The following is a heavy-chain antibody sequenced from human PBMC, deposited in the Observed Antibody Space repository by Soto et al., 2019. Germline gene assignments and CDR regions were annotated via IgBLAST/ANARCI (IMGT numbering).Heavy chain of an antibody. J-gene: IGHJ4*02. CDR1: GFTFSSYA. CDR3: ARDMGFYDSSGYLNY. V-gene: IGHV3-30-3*01. Sequence: GGSLRLSCAASGFTFSSYAMHWVRQAPGKGLEWVAVISYDGSNKYYADSVKGRFTISRDNSKNTLYLQMNSLRAEDTAVYYCARDMGFYDSSGYLNYWGQGTLVTVSS. CDR2: ISYDGSNK. D-gene: IGHD3-22*01.